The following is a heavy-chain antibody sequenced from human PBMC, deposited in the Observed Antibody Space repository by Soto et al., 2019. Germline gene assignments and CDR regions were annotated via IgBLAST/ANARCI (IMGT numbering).Heavy chain of an antibody. CDR3: ARGPESGDF. Sequence: QVQLVESGGGVVKPGRSLRLSCATSGFTFSTFSMHWVRQAPGTGLEGVAHISYDGSEKDYADSVKGRFTISRDNSDNTLFLQMNSLTSEDTGVYYCARGPESGDFWGQGTLV. V-gene: IGHV3-30*04. CDR2: ISYDGSEK. D-gene: IGHD1-26*01. J-gene: IGHJ4*02. CDR1: GFTFSTFS.